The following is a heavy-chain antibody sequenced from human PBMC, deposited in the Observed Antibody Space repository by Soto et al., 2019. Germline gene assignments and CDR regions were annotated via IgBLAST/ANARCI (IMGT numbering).Heavy chain of an antibody. V-gene: IGHV1-69*01. CDR1: GGTFSSYA. CDR2: LIPIFGTA. Sequence: QVQLVQSGAEVKKPGSSVKVSCKASGGTFSSYAISWVRQAPGQGLEWMGGLIPIFGTANYGQKFQGRVTSTADESTSTAYMELSSLRSEDTAVYYCAREYCSGGSCYPNSYYYGMDVWGQGTTVTV. CDR3: AREYCSGGSCYPNSYYYGMDV. D-gene: IGHD2-15*01. J-gene: IGHJ6*02.